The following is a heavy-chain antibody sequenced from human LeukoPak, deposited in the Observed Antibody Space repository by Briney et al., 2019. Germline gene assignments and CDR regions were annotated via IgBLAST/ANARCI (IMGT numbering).Heavy chain of an antibody. CDR1: GFTFSTYS. V-gene: IGHV3-21*01. J-gene: IGHJ4*02. Sequence: GGSLRLSCAASGFTFSTYSMNWVRQAPGKGLECVSSISSSGAYIYYADSVKGRFTISRDNAKKSLYLQMNSLRAEDTAIYYCVGNYYDSSGLDYWGQGTLVTVSS. D-gene: IGHD3-22*01. CDR3: VGNYYDSSGLDY. CDR2: ISSSGAYI.